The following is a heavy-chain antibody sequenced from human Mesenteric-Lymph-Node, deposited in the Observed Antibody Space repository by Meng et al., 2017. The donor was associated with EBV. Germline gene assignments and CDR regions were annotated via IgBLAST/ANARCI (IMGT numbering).Heavy chain of an antibody. CDR3: ARQGYCRTTTCSTWFDP. Sequence: VQLRQWGAGLLKPSETLSLTCVIDGGSFSGYSWNWIRQAPGKGLEWIGKIHHSETADYNPSLEDRVIISADTSKNQFSLKLTSVTAADTAVYYCARQGYCRTTTCSTWFDPWGQGTLVTVSS. D-gene: IGHD2-2*01. V-gene: IGHV4-34*01. CDR2: IHHSETA. J-gene: IGHJ5*02. CDR1: GGSFSGYS.